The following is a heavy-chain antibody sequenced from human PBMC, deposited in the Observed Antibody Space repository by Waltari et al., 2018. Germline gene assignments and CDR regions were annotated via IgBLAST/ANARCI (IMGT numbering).Heavy chain of an antibody. D-gene: IGHD3-3*01. Sequence: QVQLVQSGAEVKKPGASVKVSCKASGYTFTGYYIHWVRQAPGQGLEWMGWINPNSGGTNYAQKFQGRVTMTRDTSISTAYMELSRLRSDDTAVYYCAREDGDHYDFWSGYYPWGQGTLVTVSS. CDR3: AREDGDHYDFWSGYYP. CDR2: INPNSGGT. CDR1: GYTFTGYY. V-gene: IGHV1-2*02. J-gene: IGHJ5*02.